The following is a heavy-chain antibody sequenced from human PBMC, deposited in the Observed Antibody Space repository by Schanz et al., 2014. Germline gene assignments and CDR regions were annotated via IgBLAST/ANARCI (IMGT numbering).Heavy chain of an antibody. CDR1: GFTFSSHW. CDR3: ARKMKLGVYGGKGHDSLDI. V-gene: IGHV3-74*02. CDR2: INSVGSNT. J-gene: IGHJ3*02. Sequence: EVHLLESGGGLVQPGGSLRLSCAASGFTFSSHWMHWVRQDPGKGLVWVARINSVGSNTDYADSVTGRFTISRDNAKNTLYLQMNTLRAEDTAVYYCARKMKLGVYGGKGHDSLDIWGRGTRVTVSS. D-gene: IGHD4-17*01.